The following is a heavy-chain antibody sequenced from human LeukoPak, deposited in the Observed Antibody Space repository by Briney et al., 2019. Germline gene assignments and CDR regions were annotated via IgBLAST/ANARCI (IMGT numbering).Heavy chain of an antibody. CDR3: AIGGRLTTVTTTFDY. Sequence: GGSLRLSCAASGFTFSSYGMHWVRQAPGKGLEWVALISYDGSNKYNAESVKGRFTISRDNSKNTLYLQMNSLREDDTAVYYCAIGGRLTTVTTTFDYWGQGTLVTVSS. CDR1: GFTFSSYG. D-gene: IGHD4-17*01. J-gene: IGHJ4*02. V-gene: IGHV3-30*03. CDR2: ISYDGSNK.